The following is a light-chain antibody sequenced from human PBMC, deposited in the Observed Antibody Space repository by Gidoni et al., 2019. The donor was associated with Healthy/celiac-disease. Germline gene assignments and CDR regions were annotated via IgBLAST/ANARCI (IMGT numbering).Light chain of an antibody. Sequence: EIVMTQSPATLSVSPGERATLSCRASQSVSSNLAWYQQKPGQAPRLLIYDASTRATGIPARFSGSGSGTEFTLSISSLQSEDCAVYYCQQYNAWPPYTFXXXTKLGIK. J-gene: IGKJ2*01. CDR2: DAS. CDR1: QSVSSN. CDR3: QQYNAWPPYT. V-gene: IGKV3-15*01.